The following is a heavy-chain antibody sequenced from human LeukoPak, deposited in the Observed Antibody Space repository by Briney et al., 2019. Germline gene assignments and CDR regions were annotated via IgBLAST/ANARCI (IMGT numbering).Heavy chain of an antibody. CDR1: GLTFSDYS. CDR2: ISAGGGST. V-gene: IGHV3-23*01. CDR3: AKDAAGSEY. J-gene: IGHJ4*02. Sequence: GGSLRLSCAVSGLTFSDYSMTWVRQAPGKGLFWVSGISAGGGSTYYADSVKGRFTISRDNSRNTLYLQMNSLSAEGTAVYYCAKDAAGSEYWGQGTLVAVSS. D-gene: IGHD6-13*01.